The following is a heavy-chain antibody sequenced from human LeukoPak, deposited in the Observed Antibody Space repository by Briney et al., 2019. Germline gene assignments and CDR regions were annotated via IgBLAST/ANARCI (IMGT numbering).Heavy chain of an antibody. D-gene: IGHD2-8*01. CDR1: GGSISSHY. Sequence: SETLSLTCTVSGGSISSHYWSWIRQPPGKGLEWIGYIYPSENTNYNPSLKSRVTISVDTSKNQFSLQLSSVTAADTAVYYCARGGYCTNGVCYTGRSWFDPWGQGTLVTVSS. CDR3: ARGGYCTNGVCYTGRSWFDP. J-gene: IGHJ5*02. CDR2: IYPSENT. V-gene: IGHV4-4*09.